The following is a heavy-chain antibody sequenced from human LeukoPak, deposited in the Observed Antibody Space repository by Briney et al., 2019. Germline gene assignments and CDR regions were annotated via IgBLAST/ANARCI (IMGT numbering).Heavy chain of an antibody. CDR2: ISISSSSI. D-gene: IGHD1-1*01. Sequence: QSGGSLRLSCAASGFTFSSFSMNWVRQAPGKGLEWVSYISISSSSIYYADSVKGRFTISRDNAKNTLYLQMNSLRAEDTAVYYCARGDVGTTGFDPWGQGTLVTVSS. CDR3: ARGDVGTTGFDP. J-gene: IGHJ5*02. V-gene: IGHV3-48*04. CDR1: GFTFSSFS.